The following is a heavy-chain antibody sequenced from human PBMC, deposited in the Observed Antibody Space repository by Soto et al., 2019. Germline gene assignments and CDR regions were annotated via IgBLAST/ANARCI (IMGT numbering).Heavy chain of an antibody. J-gene: IGHJ4*02. CDR1: GGTFSSYA. V-gene: IGHV1-69*01. D-gene: IGHD3-3*01. CDR3: ASVAPTNLSDFWSGYQYYFDY. CDR2: IIPIFGTA. Sequence: QVQLVQSGAEVKKPGSSVKVSCKASGGTFSSYAISWVRQAPGQGLEWMGGIIPIFGTANYAQKFQGRVTITAYESKSTAYMELRRLRSEYTAVYYCASVAPTNLSDFWSGYQYYFDYWCQGTLVTVSS.